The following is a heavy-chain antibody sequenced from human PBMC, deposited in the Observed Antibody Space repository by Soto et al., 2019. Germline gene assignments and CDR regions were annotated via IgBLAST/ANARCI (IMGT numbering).Heavy chain of an antibody. Sequence: GGSLRPPWAVSEFTFSSYAMRWVRQDPGKGLEWVAVISYDGSNKNYADSVKGRFTISRDNSKNTLYLQVNSLRAEDTAVYYCARGYDFWSGYYYPYGMDVWGQGTTVTVSS. J-gene: IGHJ6*02. V-gene: IGHV3-30-3*01. CDR2: ISYDGSNK. D-gene: IGHD3-3*01. CDR3: ARGYDFWSGYYYPYGMDV. CDR1: EFTFSSYA.